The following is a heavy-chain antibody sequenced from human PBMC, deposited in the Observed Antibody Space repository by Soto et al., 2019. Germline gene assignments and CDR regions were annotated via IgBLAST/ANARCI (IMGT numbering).Heavy chain of an antibody. J-gene: IGHJ4*02. CDR2: MNPNSGNT. D-gene: IGHD6-19*01. CDR3: ATYPQYSSGWYSPVG. Sequence: ASVKVSCKASGYTFTSYDINWVRQATGQGLEWMGWMNPNSGNTGYAQKFQGRVTMTRNTSISTAYMELSSLRSEDTAVYYCATYPQYSSGWYSPVGWGQGTLVTVSS. V-gene: IGHV1-8*01. CDR1: GYTFTSYD.